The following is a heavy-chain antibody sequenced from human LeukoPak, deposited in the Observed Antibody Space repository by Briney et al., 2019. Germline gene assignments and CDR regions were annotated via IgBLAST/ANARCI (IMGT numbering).Heavy chain of an antibody. D-gene: IGHD6-19*01. Sequence: ASVTVSCKTSGYTFTSYGISWVRQAPGQGLEWMGWISAYNGNTNYAQKLQGRVTMTTDTSTSTAYMELRSLRSDDTAVYYCAKVPISSGWPNFDYWGQGTLVTVSS. CDR2: ISAYNGNT. V-gene: IGHV1-18*01. CDR3: AKVPISSGWPNFDY. J-gene: IGHJ4*02. CDR1: GYTFTSYG.